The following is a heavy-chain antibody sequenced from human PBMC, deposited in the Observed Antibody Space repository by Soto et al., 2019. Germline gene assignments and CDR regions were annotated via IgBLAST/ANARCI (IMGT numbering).Heavy chain of an antibody. J-gene: IGHJ4*02. D-gene: IGHD6-19*01. Sequence: QVQLVESGGGVVQPGRSLRLSCAASGFTFSSYAMHWVRQAPGKGLVWVSVISYDGSNKYYADSGTGPFTISRDNSKNTLYLQMNSLRAEDTAVYYCARGAYSSGWFGLDGGNYFDYWGQGTLVIVSS. CDR3: ARGAYSSGWFGLDGGNYFDY. CDR2: ISYDGSNK. CDR1: GFTFSSYA. V-gene: IGHV3-30-3*01.